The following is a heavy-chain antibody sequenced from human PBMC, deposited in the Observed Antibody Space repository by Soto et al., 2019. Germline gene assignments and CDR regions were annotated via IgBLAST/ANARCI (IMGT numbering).Heavy chain of an antibody. D-gene: IGHD4-17*01. V-gene: IGHV4-59*01. CDR1: GGSISSYY. Sequence: KTSETLSLTCTVSGGSISSYYWSWIRQPPGKGLGWIGYIYYSGSTNYNPSLKSRVTISVDTSKNQFSLKLSSVTAADTAVYYCARVGGNGDYYFDYWGQGTLVTVSS. J-gene: IGHJ4*02. CDR3: ARVGGNGDYYFDY. CDR2: IYYSGST.